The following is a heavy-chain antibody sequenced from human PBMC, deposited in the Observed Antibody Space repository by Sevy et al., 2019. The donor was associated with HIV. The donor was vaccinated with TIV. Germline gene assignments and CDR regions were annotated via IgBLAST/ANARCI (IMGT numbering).Heavy chain of an antibody. CDR2: ISSSSSYI. J-gene: IGHJ6*03. CDR1: GFTFSSYS. D-gene: IGHD2-2*01. CDR3: ARDQRDIVVVPAANHYYYYMDV. Sequence: GGSLRLSCAASGFTFSSYSMNWVRQAPGKGLEWVSSISSSSSYIYYADSVKGRFTISRDNAKNSLYLQMNSLIAEDTAVYYCARDQRDIVVVPAANHYYYYMDVWGKGTTVTVSS. V-gene: IGHV3-21*01.